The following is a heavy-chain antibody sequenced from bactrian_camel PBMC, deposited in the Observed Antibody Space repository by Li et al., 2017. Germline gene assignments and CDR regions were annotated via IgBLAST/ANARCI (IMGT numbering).Heavy chain of an antibody. CDR1: GYTYGGYC. Sequence: HVQLVESGGGLVQAGGSLRLSCTASGYTYGGYCMSWIRQPPGKGLEWVSSIGSTHITYYADSVKGRFTISRDDAKSILYLQMDSLKTDDTAVYFCTIGRAIVDWSRAERDQGTQVTVS. CDR2: IGSTHIT. J-gene: IGHJ4*01. D-gene: IGHD7*01. V-gene: IGHV3S1*01. CDR3: TIGRAIVDWSRAE.